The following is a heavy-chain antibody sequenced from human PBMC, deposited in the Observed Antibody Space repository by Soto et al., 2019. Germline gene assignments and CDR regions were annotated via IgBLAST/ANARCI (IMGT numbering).Heavy chain of an antibody. Sequence: QVQLVQSGAEVKKPGASVKVSCKASGYTFTSYGISWVRQAPGQGLEWMGWISAYNGNTNYAQKLQGRVTMTTDTSTGTAYMELRSLRSDDTAGYYCASSLLVGYGLEGESDWGQGTLVTVSS. J-gene: IGHJ4*02. V-gene: IGHV1-18*01. D-gene: IGHD5-18*01. CDR1: GYTFTSYG. CDR2: ISAYNGNT. CDR3: ASSLLVGYGLEGESD.